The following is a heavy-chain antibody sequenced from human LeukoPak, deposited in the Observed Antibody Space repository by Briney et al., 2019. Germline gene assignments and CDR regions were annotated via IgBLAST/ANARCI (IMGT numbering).Heavy chain of an antibody. J-gene: IGHJ4*02. Sequence: ASVKVSCKASGYTFTSYYMHWVRQAPGQGLEWMGWINPNSGGTNYAQKFQGRVTMTRDTSISTAYMELSRLRSDDTAVYYCAADLDTAMVIALSWWGQGTLVTVSS. CDR2: INPNSGGT. V-gene: IGHV1-2*02. D-gene: IGHD5-18*01. CDR3: AADLDTAMVIALSW. CDR1: GYTFTSYY.